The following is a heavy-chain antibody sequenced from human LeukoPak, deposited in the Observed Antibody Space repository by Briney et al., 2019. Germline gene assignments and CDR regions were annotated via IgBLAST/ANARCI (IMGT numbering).Heavy chain of an antibody. CDR2: INPNSGGT. CDR1: GYTFTGYY. V-gene: IGHV1-2*02. J-gene: IGHJ5*02. Sequence: ASVKVSCKASGYTFTGYYMHWVRQAPGQGLEWMGWINPNSGGTNYAQKFQGRVTMTRDTSISTAYMELSRLRSDDTAVYYCAREDVAAAGIENWFDPRGQGTLVTVSS. D-gene: IGHD6-13*01. CDR3: AREDVAAAGIENWFDP.